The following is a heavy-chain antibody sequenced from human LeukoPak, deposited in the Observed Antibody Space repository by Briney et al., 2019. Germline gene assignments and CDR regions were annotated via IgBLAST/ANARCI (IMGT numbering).Heavy chain of an antibody. CDR2: ISSGGSTI. D-gene: IGHD1-26*01. Sequence: GGSLRLSCAASGFTFSDYYMSWIRQAPGKGLEWVSYISSGGSTIYYADSVKGRFTISRDNAKNSLYLQMNSLRAEDTAVYYCAKGGPTGSNYFDFWGQGTLVTVSS. V-gene: IGHV3-11*04. CDR1: GFTFSDYY. CDR3: AKGGPTGSNYFDF. J-gene: IGHJ4*02.